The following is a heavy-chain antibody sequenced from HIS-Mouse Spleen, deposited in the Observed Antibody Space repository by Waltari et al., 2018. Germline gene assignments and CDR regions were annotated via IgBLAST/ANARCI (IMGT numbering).Heavy chain of an antibody. J-gene: IGHJ5*02. D-gene: IGHD5-12*01. Sequence: EVQLVDSGGGLVQPGGSLRLSWAASGFLFSSYWMRWVRQAPGKGLEWVANIKQNGSGKYYVDSVKGRFTISRDNAKNSLYLQMNSLRAEDTAVYYCARERRGPGWFDPWGQGTLVTVSS. CDR2: IKQNGSGK. CDR1: GFLFSSYW. V-gene: IGHV3-7*01. CDR3: ARERRGPGWFDP.